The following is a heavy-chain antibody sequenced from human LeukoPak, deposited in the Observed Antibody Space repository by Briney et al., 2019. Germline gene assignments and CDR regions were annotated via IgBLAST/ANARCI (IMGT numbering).Heavy chain of an antibody. Sequence: QAGGSLRLSCAASGFTFDDYAMHWVRQAPGKGLEWVSGISWNSGSIGYADSVKGRFTISRGNAKNSLYLQMNSLRAEDTALYYCAKARRGAALDYWGQGTLVTVSS. J-gene: IGHJ4*02. CDR2: ISWNSGSI. V-gene: IGHV3-9*01. CDR1: GFTFDDYA. CDR3: AKARRGAALDY. D-gene: IGHD2-15*01.